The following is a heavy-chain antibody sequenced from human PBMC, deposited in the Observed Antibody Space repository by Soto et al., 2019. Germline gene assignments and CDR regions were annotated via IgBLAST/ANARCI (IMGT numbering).Heavy chain of an antibody. CDR3: ARTNRSIWYAGYFQH. Sequence: QVQLVQSGAEVKKPGSSVKVSCKASGGTFSSYAISWVRQAPGQGLEWMGGIIPIFGTANYAQKFQGRVTIXXDXSXITAYRELSSLRSEDTAVYYCARTNRSIWYAGYFQHWGQGTLVTVSS. J-gene: IGHJ1*01. CDR2: IIPIFGTA. CDR1: GGTFSSYA. D-gene: IGHD6-13*01. V-gene: IGHV1-69*12.